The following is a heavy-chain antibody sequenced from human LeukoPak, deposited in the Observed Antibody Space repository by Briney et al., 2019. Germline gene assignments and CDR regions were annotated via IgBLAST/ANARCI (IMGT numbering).Heavy chain of an antibody. J-gene: IGHJ6*03. Sequence: SETLSLTCTVSGGSISSYYWSWIRQPPGKVLEWIGYIYHSGSTNYNPSLKSRVTISVDTSKNQFSLKLSSVTVADTAVYYCAATVVQAPYYYYYMDVWGKGTTVTISS. V-gene: IGHV4-4*08. CDR1: GGSISSYY. D-gene: IGHD2-2*01. CDR2: IYHSGST. CDR3: AATVVQAPYYYYYMDV.